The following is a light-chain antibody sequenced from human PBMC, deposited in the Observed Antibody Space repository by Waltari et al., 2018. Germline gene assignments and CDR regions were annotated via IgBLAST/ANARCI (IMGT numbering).Light chain of an antibody. CDR2: ATS. Sequence: DIQMTQSPSSLSASVGDRVTITCRASQDISTFLSWYKQKPGEAPKLLIYATSTVQTGVPTRFTGGGSGTDFTLTIRNLQPEDSATYYCLQSYTTPRTFGQGTRVDLK. CDR3: LQSYTTPRT. J-gene: IGKJ1*01. CDR1: QDISTF. V-gene: IGKV1-39*01.